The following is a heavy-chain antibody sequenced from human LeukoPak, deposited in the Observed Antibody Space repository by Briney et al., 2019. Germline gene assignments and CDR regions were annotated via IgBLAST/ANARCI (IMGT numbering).Heavy chain of an antibody. V-gene: IGHV1-18*01. J-gene: IGHJ4*02. CDR1: GYTFTSYG. CDR2: ISAYNGNT. Sequence: ASVKVSCKASGYTFTSYGISWVRQAPGQGLEWMGWISAYNGNTNYAQKLQGRVTMTTDTSTSTAYMELRSLRSDDTAVYYCARDNVHSGYDYVPREFDYWGQRTLVTVSS. CDR3: ARDNVHSGYDYVPREFDY. D-gene: IGHD5-12*01.